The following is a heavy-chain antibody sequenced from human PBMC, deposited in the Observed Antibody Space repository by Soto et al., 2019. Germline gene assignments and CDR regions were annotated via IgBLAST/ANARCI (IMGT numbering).Heavy chain of an antibody. D-gene: IGHD2-21*01. V-gene: IGHV4-31*03. CDR3: ARLRIATNNYKWFDP. Sequence: SETLSLTCSVSGAALNSRNYYWSWIRQVPGKGLEWIGHIYVTGAVDYNPSLRDRITISQDMSERQFSLNLRLVTAADTAVYYCARLRIATNNYKWFDPWGQGTLVTVSS. CDR1: GAALNSRNYY. J-gene: IGHJ5*02. CDR2: IYVTGAV.